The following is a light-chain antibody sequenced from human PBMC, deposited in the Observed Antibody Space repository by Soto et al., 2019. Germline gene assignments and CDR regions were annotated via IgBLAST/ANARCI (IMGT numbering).Light chain of an antibody. CDR1: QGISNY. CDR2: VAS. CDR3: QKYNSPPWT. J-gene: IGKJ1*01. V-gene: IGKV1-27*01. Sequence: DIQMTQSPSSLSASVGDRVTITCLASQGISNYLAWYQQHPRKVPKLLIYVASTLQSGVPSRFSGSGSGTDFTLTISSLQPEDVATYYCQKYNSPPWTFGQGTKLEIK.